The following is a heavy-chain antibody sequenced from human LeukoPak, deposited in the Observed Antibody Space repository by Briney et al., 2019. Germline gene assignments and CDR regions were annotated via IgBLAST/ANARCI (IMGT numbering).Heavy chain of an antibody. D-gene: IGHD1-26*01. CDR3: ARAGSWCFGLYFDY. CDR1: GGSFSGYY. Sequence: PSETLSLTCAVYGGSFSGYYWSWIRQPPGKGLEWIGEINHSGSTNYNPSLKSRVTISVDTSKNQFSLQLNSVTPEDTAVYYCARAGSWCFGLYFDYWGQGTLVTVSS. V-gene: IGHV4-34*01. CDR2: INHSGST. J-gene: IGHJ4*02.